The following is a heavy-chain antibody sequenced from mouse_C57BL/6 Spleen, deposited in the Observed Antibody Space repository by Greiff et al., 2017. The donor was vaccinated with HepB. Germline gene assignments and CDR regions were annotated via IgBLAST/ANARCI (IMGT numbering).Heavy chain of an antibody. CDR1: GYAFSSSW. CDR2: IYPGDGDT. V-gene: IGHV1-82*01. Sequence: QVQLKESGPELVKPGASVKISCKASGYAFSSSWMNWVKQRPGKGLEWIGRIYPGDGDTNYNGKFKGKATLTADKSSSTAYMQLSSLTSEDSAVYFCASATVVGFDVWGTGTTVTVSS. J-gene: IGHJ1*03. D-gene: IGHD1-1*01. CDR3: ASATVVGFDV.